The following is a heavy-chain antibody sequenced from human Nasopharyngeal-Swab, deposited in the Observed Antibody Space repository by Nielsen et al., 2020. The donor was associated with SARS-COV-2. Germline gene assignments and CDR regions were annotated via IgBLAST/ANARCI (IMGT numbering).Heavy chain of an antibody. CDR3: AGDSRGYSYGYIYFDY. Sequence: GESLKISCAASGFTFRSYWMSWVRQAPGKGLEWVANIKQDGSEKYYVDSVKGRFTISRDNAKNSLYLQMNSLRAEDTAVYYCAGDSRGYSYGYIYFDYWGQGTLVTVSS. CDR2: IKQDGSEK. D-gene: IGHD5-18*01. V-gene: IGHV3-7*03. J-gene: IGHJ4*02. CDR1: GFTFRSYW.